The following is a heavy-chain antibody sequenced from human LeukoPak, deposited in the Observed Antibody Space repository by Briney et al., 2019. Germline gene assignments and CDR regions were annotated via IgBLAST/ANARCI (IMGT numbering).Heavy chain of an antibody. D-gene: IGHD3-22*01. CDR2: IYSGGST. V-gene: IGHV3-66*02. CDR1: GFTVSSNY. Sequence: GGSLRLSCAASGFTVSSNYMSWVRQAPGKGLEWVSVIYSGGSTYYADSVKGRFTISRDNSKNTLYLQMNSLRAEDTAVYHCARDRYYDSSGYDYWGQGTLVTVSS. J-gene: IGHJ4*02. CDR3: ARDRYYDSSGYDY.